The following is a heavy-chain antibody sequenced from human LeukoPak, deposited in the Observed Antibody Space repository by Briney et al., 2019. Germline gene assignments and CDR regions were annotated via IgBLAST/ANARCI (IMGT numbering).Heavy chain of an antibody. Sequence: PGGSLRLSCAASGFTFSSYGMHWVRQAPGKGLEWVAVIWYDGSNKYYADSVKGRFTISRDNSKNTLYLQMNSLRAEDTAVYYCARTYLRWPKLGDDAFDIWGQGTMVTVSS. J-gene: IGHJ3*02. CDR2: IWYDGSNK. CDR1: GFTFSSYG. D-gene: IGHD4-23*01. V-gene: IGHV3-33*01. CDR3: ARTYLRWPKLGDDAFDI.